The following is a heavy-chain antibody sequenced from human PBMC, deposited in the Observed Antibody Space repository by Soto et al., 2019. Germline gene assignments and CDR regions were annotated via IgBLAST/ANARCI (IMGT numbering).Heavy chain of an antibody. V-gene: IGHV4-59*12. CDR3: ARDFYCSGGSCYSGYYGMDV. Sequence: PSETLSLTCTVSGGSISSYYWSWIRQPPGKGLEWIGYIYYSGSTNYNPSLKSRVTISVDTSKNQFSLKLSSVTAADTAVYYCARDFYCSGGSCYSGYYGMDVWGQGTTVTVSS. CDR2: IYYSGST. CDR1: GGSISSYY. J-gene: IGHJ6*02. D-gene: IGHD2-15*01.